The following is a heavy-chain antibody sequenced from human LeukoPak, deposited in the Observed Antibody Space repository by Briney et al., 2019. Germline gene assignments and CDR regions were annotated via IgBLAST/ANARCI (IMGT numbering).Heavy chain of an antibody. CDR2: INPDSGVT. Sequence: ASVKVSCKASGYTFTDYYIHWVRQAPGQGLEWMGWINPDSGVTNYAQKFQGRVTMTRDTSISTAYMELSRLTSDDTAVYYCARDAIVRDYSNSDYWGQGTLVTVSS. V-gene: IGHV1-2*02. D-gene: IGHD4-11*01. CDR1: GYTFTDYY. CDR3: ARDAIVRDYSNSDY. J-gene: IGHJ4*02.